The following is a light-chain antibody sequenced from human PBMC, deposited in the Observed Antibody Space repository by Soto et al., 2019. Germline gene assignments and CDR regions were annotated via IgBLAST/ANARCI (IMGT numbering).Light chain of an antibody. V-gene: IGKV1-5*01. CDR2: DAS. Sequence: IPVNKSASSLSSSQTYTGTITCRSSQSASGWLAWYQQKPGKAPKVLIYDASNLQSGVPSRFSGSGYGTEFSLTISSLQPDDFATYYCQQDSVHTLTFAGGTKVDIK. CDR3: QQDSVHTLT. CDR1: QSASGW. J-gene: IGKJ4*01.